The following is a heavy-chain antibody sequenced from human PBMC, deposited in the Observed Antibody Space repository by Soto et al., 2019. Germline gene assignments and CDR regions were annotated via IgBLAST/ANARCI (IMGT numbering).Heavy chain of an antibody. Sequence: GGSLRLSCAASGFTFSSYAMSWVRQAPGKGLEWVSAISGSGGSTYYADSVKGRFTISRDNSKNTLYLQMNSLRAEDKAVYYCAKGTPYYDFWSGYYGWGQGTLVTVSS. D-gene: IGHD3-3*01. J-gene: IGHJ4*02. CDR3: AKGTPYYDFWSGYYG. CDR1: GFTFSSYA. V-gene: IGHV3-23*01. CDR2: ISGSGGST.